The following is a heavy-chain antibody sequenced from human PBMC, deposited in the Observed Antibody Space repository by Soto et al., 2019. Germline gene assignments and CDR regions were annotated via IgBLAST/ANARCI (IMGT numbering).Heavy chain of an antibody. CDR1: GFTFSSYA. CDR3: AKAPSHIAVVTASANYYGLDV. D-gene: IGHD2-21*02. Sequence: QVQLVESGGRVVQPGRSLTLSCAPSGFTFSSYAMHWVRQAPGKGPEWVAVISYDAGNIYYADSVKGRFTISRDNSKNTLYLRMNSLSAEDTAVYYCAKAPSHIAVVTASANYYGLDVWGQGTTVTVSS. CDR2: ISYDAGNI. J-gene: IGHJ6*02. V-gene: IGHV3-30*18.